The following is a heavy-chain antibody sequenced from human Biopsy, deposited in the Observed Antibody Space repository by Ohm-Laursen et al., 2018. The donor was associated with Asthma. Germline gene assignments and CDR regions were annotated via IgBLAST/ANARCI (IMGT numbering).Heavy chain of an antibody. CDR3: ARDFTIGSGSPFHF. D-gene: IGHD3-10*01. Sequence: SLRLSCTASGFAFDNYAMSWARQAPGKGLEWVSSISGLSRYKYYSDSLRGRVTISRDNAKSSLHLQMSSLRAEDKAVYFCARDFTIGSGSPFHFWGPGTLVTVSS. CDR1: GFAFDNYA. V-gene: IGHV3-21*01. J-gene: IGHJ4*01. CDR2: ISGLSRYK.